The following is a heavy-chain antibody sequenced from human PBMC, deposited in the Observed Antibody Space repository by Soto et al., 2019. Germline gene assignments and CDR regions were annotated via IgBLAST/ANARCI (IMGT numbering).Heavy chain of an antibody. Sequence: ASVKVSCKASGFTFTSSAVQWVRQARGQRLEWIGWIVVGSGNTNYAQKFQERVTITRDMSTSTAYMELSSLRPEDTAVYYCAAIAAAGNYFDYWGQGTLVTVSS. CDR3: AAIAAAGNYFDY. J-gene: IGHJ4*02. D-gene: IGHD6-13*01. V-gene: IGHV1-58*01. CDR1: GFTFTSSA. CDR2: IVVGSGNT.